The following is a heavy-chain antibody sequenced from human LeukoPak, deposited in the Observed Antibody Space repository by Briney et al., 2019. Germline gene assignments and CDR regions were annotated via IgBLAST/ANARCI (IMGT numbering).Heavy chain of an antibody. J-gene: IGHJ4*02. CDR3: ARDQDWAFDY. D-gene: IGHD3/OR15-3a*01. V-gene: IGHV3-30*04. CDR1: GFTFSSYA. CDR2: ISYDGSNK. Sequence: SGGSLRLSCAASGFTFSSYAMHWVRQAPGKGLEWVAVISYDGSNKYYADSVKGRFTISRDNSKNTLYLQMNSLRAEDTAVYYCARDQDWAFDYWGQGTLVTVSS.